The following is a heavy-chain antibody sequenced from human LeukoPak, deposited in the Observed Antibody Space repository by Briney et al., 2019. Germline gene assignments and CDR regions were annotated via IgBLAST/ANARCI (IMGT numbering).Heavy chain of an antibody. D-gene: IGHD2-15*01. CDR3: AKQLGYCSDGSCYFPY. CDR2: ISNNGGYT. CDR1: GFTFSGSA. V-gene: IGHV3-23*01. J-gene: IGHJ4*02. Sequence: GGSLRLSCAASGFTFSGSAMSWVRQAPGKGLEWVSAISNNGGYTYYADSVQGRFTISRDNSKSTLCLQMNSLRAEDTAVYYCAKQLGYCSDGSCYFPYWGQGTLVTVSS.